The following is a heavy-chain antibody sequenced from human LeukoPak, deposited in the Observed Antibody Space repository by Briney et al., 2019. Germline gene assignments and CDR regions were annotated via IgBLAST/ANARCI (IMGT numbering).Heavy chain of an antibody. J-gene: IGHJ4*02. CDR1: GLTFSSYE. Sequence: GGSLRLSCAASGLTFSSYEMNWVRQAPGKGLEWVANIKQDGSEKYYVDSVKGRFTFSRDNAKNSLYLQMNSLRVEDTAVYYCARNRDWAFDYWGQGSLVTVSS. CDR3: ARNRDWAFDY. V-gene: IGHV3-7*02. D-gene: IGHD2-21*02. CDR2: IKQDGSEK.